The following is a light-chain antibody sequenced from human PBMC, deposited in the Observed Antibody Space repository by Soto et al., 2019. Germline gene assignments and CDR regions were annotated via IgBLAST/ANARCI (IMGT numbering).Light chain of an antibody. CDR3: QQLNSYPLS. CDR1: QRIGSF. Sequence: NQLTQSPSSLSASIGDRVTITCRASQRIGSFLAWYQQKPGQAPKLLIYTASTLQTGVPSRFSGSGSGTEFTLTISDLQPEDFATYYCQQLNSYPLSFGGGTKVDI. CDR2: TAS. V-gene: IGKV1-9*01. J-gene: IGKJ4*01.